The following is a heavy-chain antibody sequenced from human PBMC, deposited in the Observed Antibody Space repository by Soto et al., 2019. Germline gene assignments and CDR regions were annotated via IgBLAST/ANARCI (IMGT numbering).Heavy chain of an antibody. V-gene: IGHV4-34*01. CDR2: INHSGST. D-gene: IGHD3-3*01. CDR1: GGSFSGYY. Sequence: SETLCLTCAVYGGSFSGYYLSWIRQPPGKGLEWIGEINHSGSTNYNPSLKSRVTISVDTSKNQFSLKLSSVTAADTAVYYCALRFLEWSTLDYWGQGTLVTVSS. CDR3: ALRFLEWSTLDY. J-gene: IGHJ4*02.